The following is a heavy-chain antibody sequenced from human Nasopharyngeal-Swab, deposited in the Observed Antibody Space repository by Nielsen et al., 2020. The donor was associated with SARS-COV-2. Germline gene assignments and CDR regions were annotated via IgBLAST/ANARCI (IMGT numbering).Heavy chain of an antibody. CDR2: IYYSGST. CDR3: AGGFDF. J-gene: IGHJ4*02. CDR1: GGSISSYY. Sequence: GSLRLSCTVSGGSISSYYWSWIRQPPGKGLEWIGYIYYSGSTNYNPSLKSRVTISVDTSKNQFSLKLGSVTAADTAVYYCAGGFDFWGQGTLVTVSS. V-gene: IGHV4-59*13.